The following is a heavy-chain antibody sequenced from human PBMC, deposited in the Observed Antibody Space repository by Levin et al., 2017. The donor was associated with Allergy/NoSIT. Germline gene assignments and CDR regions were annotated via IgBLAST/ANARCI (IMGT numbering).Heavy chain of an antibody. J-gene: IGHJ3*02. V-gene: IGHV3-23*01. CDR2: VSASGGSS. CDR1: GFTFSSYA. CDR3: AKDYWSGYDPDAFDI. Sequence: LSLTCAASGFTFSSYAMSWFRQAPGKGLEWVSTVSASGGSSYYADSVKGRFTISRDNSKNTLYVQMNSLRVEDTAVYYCAKDYWSGYDPDAFDIWGQGTMVTVSS. D-gene: IGHD5-12*01.